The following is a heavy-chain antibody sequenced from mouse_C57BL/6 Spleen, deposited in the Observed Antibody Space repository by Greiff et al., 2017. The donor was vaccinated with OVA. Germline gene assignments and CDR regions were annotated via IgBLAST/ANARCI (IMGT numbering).Heavy chain of an antibody. CDR3: ARSGYYGNYVVYFDY. CDR1: GYSFTAYN. V-gene: IGHV1-39*01. Sequence: VQLQQSGPELVKPGASVKISCKASGYSFTAYNMNWVKQSNGKCLEWIGVINPNYGTTSSNQKFKGKATLTVDQSSSTAYMQLNSLTSEDSAVYFCARSGYYGNYVVYFDYWGQGTTLTVSS. J-gene: IGHJ2*01. CDR2: INPNYGTT. D-gene: IGHD2-1*01.